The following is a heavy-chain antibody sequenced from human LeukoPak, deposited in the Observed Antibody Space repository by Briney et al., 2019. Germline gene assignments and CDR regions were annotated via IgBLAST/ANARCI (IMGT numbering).Heavy chain of an antibody. D-gene: IGHD2-2*02. J-gene: IGHJ5*02. CDR3: AREAYCSSTSCYTNWFDP. Sequence: SVNVSCKASGVTFTSDAISCGRPTPEEGREWRVGIIPIFGTANYAQKFQGRVTITTDESTSTAYMELSSLRSEDTAVYYCAREAYCSSTSCYTNWFDPWGQGTLVTVSS. CDR2: IIPIFGTA. V-gene: IGHV1-69*05. CDR1: GVTFTSDA.